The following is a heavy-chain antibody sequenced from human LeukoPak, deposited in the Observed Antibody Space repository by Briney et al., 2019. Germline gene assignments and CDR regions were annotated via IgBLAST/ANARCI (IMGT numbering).Heavy chain of an antibody. D-gene: IGHD3-22*01. J-gene: IGHJ3*02. Sequence: ASVKVSCKASGYTFTSYYMHWVRQAPGQGLEWMGIINPSGGSTSYAQKFQGRVTMTRDMSTSTVYMELSSLRSEDTAVYYCARDIDDSSGYYYVFRRNAFDIWGQGTMVTVSS. V-gene: IGHV1-46*01. CDR2: INPSGGST. CDR3: ARDIDDSSGYYYVFRRNAFDI. CDR1: GYTFTSYY.